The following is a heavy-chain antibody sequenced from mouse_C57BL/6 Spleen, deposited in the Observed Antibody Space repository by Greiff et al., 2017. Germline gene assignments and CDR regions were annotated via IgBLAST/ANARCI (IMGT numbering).Heavy chain of an antibody. CDR2: ISYSGST. D-gene: IGHD1-1*01. CDR1: GYSITSGYD. Sequence: EVQLQESGPGMVKPSQSLSLTCTVTGYSITSGYDWHWIRHFPGNKLEWMGYISYSGSTNYNPSLKSRISITHDTSNNHFFLKLNSVTTEDTATYYCARGPHYYGSSSAWFAYWGQGTLVTVSA. V-gene: IGHV3-1*01. J-gene: IGHJ3*01. CDR3: ARGPHYYGSSSAWFAY.